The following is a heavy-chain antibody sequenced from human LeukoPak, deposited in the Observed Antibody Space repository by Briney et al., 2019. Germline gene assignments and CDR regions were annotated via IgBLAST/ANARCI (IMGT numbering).Heavy chain of an antibody. CDR3: AKDALTGFDY. D-gene: IGHD1-14*01. CDR1: GFTFGSYG. Sequence: GGSLRLSCAASGFTFGSYGMHWVRQAPGKGLEWVAVISYDGSNKYYADSVKGRFTISRDNSKNTLYLQMNSLRAEDTAVYYCAKDALTGFDYWGQGTLVTVSS. CDR2: ISYDGSNK. J-gene: IGHJ4*02. V-gene: IGHV3-30*18.